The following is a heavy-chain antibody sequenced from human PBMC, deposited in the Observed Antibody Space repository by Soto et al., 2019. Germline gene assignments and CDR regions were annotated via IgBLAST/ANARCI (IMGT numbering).Heavy chain of an antibody. CDR1: GFTFSSYG. CDR3: AKDPAVAGTFDY. J-gene: IGHJ4*02. D-gene: IGHD6-19*01. Sequence: GGSLRLSCAASGFTFSSYGMHWVRQAPGKGLEWVAVISYDGSNKYYADSVKGRFTISRDNSKNTLYLQMNSLRAEDTAVYYCAKDPAVAGTFDYWGQGTLVTVSS. V-gene: IGHV3-30*18. CDR2: ISYDGSNK.